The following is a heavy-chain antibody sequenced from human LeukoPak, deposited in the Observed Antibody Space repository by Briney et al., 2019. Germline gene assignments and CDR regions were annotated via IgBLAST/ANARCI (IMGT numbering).Heavy chain of an antibody. V-gene: IGHV3-33*08. D-gene: IGHD3-10*01. CDR1: GFTFSTYS. CDR2: IWYDGSNK. J-gene: IGHJ6*02. CDR3: ARDGFPYGMDV. Sequence: GGSLRLSCAASGFTFSTYSMNWVRQAPGKGLEWVAVIWYDGSNKYYADSVKGRFTISRDNSKNTLYLQMNSLRAEDTAVYYCARDGFPYGMDVWGQGTTVTVSS.